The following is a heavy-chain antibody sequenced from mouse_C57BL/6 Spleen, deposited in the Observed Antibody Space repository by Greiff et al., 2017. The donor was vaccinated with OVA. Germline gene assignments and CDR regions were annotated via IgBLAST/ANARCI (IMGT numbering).Heavy chain of an antibody. CDR2: IRLKSDNYAT. Sequence: EVQVVESGGGLVQPGGSMKLSCVASGFTFSNYWMNWVRQSPEKGLEWVAQIRLKSDNYATHYAESVKGRFTISRDDSKSSVYLQMNNLRAEDTGIYYCTGGLGRFWYFDVWGTGTTVTVSS. D-gene: IGHD4-1*01. CDR3: TGGLGRFWYFDV. CDR1: GFTFSNYW. J-gene: IGHJ1*03. V-gene: IGHV6-3*01.